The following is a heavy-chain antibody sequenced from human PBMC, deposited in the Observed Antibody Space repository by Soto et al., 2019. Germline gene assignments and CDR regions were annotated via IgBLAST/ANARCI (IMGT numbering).Heavy chain of an antibody. CDR1: GYTFTSYY. D-gene: IGHD6-19*01. J-gene: IGHJ1*01. Sequence: QVQLVQSGAEVKKPGASVKVACKASGYTFTSYYMHWVRQAPGQGLEWLGIINTSGGSTSYAQKFQGRVSMTRDTSKSTVYMELSSLRSEDTAVYYCARWAVAGTRDFQHWGQGTLVTVS. CDR2: INTSGGST. V-gene: IGHV1-46*03. CDR3: ARWAVAGTRDFQH.